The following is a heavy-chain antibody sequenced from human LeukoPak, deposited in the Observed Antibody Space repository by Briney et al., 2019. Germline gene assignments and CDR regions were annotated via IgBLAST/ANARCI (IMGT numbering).Heavy chain of an antibody. CDR3: ARDLRDGYNLLDS. V-gene: IGHV3-23*01. J-gene: IGHJ4*02. CDR2: ISGSGGST. Sequence: PGGSLRLSCAASGFTFSSYAMSWVRQAPGKGLEWVSAISGSGGSTYYADSVKGRFTISGDNSKNTLYLQMNSLRAEDTAVYYCARDLRDGYNLLDSWGQGTLVTVSS. D-gene: IGHD5-24*01. CDR1: GFTFSSYA.